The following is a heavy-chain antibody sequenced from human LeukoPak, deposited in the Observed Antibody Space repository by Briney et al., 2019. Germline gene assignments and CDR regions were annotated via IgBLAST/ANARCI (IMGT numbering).Heavy chain of an antibody. J-gene: IGHJ4*02. V-gene: IGHV1-3*01. CDR3: AREVGIRGHFDY. CDR1: GYTFTSYA. D-gene: IGHD1-26*01. CDR2: INAGNGNT. Sequence: GASVKVSCKASGYTFTSYAMHWVRQAPGQRLEWMGWINAGNGNTKYSQKFQGRVTITRDTSASTVYMELSRLRSEDTAMYYCAREVGIRGHFDYWGRGTPVTVSS.